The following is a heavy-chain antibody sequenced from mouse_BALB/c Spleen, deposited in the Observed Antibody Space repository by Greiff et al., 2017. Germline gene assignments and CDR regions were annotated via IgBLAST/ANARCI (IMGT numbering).Heavy chain of an antibody. D-gene: IGHD1-1*01. CDR3: TRDTITTVVATGNYAMDY. J-gene: IGHJ4*01. Sequence: EVQVVESGGDLVKPGGSLKLSCAASGFTFSSYGMSWVRQTPDKRLEWVATISSGGSYTYYPDSVKGRFTISRDNAKNTLYLQMSSLKSEDTAMYYCTRDTITTVVATGNYAMDYWGQGTSVTVSS. CDR2: ISSGGSYT. V-gene: IGHV5-6*01. CDR1: GFTFSSYG.